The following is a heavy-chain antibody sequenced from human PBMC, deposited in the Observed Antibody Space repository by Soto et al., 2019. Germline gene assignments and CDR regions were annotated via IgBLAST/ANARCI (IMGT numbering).Heavy chain of an antibody. CDR1: CFNFGNYG. Sequence: GGSLRLSCQSSCFNFGNYGMHWVRQAPGKGLEWVAVITYDGSFQYYADSVKGRFTISRDNSKNTLFLHLNTLKPEDTAVYHCAKDRVGETFYTPLGFWGQGTLVTVSS. CDR2: ITYDGSFQ. V-gene: IGHV3-30*18. D-gene: IGHD3-16*01. CDR3: AKDRVGETFYTPLGF. J-gene: IGHJ4*02.